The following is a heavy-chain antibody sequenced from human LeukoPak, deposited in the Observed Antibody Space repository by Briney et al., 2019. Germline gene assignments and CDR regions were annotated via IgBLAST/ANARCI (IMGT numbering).Heavy chain of an antibody. J-gene: IGHJ5*02. D-gene: IGHD3-22*01. CDR2: IYTSGST. V-gene: IGHV4-61*02. Sequence: SQTLSLTCTVSGGSISSGSYYWSWIRQPAGKGLEWIGRIYTSGSTNYNPFLKSRVTISVDTSKNQFSLKLSSVTAADTAVYYCARGYDSSGYYYDNWFDPWGQGTLVTVSS. CDR3: ARGYDSSGYYYDNWFDP. CDR1: GGSISSGSYY.